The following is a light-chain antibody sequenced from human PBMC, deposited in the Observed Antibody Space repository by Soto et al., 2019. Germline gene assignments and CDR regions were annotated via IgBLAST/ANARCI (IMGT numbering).Light chain of an antibody. V-gene: IGKV1-5*01. CDR1: QSINAW. CDR3: QHYNIYSPWT. CDR2: DAS. Sequence: IPVNQSASTLAAYIGDKVTLTCRASQSINAWLAWYQQKPGKAPKLLIYDASSLQSGVPSRFSGSGSGTEFTLTISGLQPDDFATYYCQHYNIYSPWTFGQGTKVAIK. J-gene: IGKJ1*01.